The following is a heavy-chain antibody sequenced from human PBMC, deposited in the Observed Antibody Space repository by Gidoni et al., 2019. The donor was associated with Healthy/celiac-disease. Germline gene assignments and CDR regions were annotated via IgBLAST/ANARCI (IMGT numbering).Heavy chain of an antibody. CDR1: GFTVSSNY. Sequence: EVQLVESGGGLVQPGGSLRRSCAASGFTVSSNYMSGVRQAPGKWLEWVSVIYSGGSTYYADSVKGRFTISRHNSKNTLYLQMNSLRAEDTAVYYCARGAFDSSGYYYTSYWGQGTLVTVSS. D-gene: IGHD3-22*01. CDR3: ARGAFDSSGYYYTSY. V-gene: IGHV3-53*04. CDR2: IYSGGST. J-gene: IGHJ4*02.